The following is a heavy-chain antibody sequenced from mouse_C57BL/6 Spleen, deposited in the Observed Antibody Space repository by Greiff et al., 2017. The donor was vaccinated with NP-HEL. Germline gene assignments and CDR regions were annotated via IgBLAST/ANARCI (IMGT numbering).Heavy chain of an antibody. D-gene: IGHD1-1*01. V-gene: IGHV3-6*01. CDR2: ISYDGSN. J-gene: IGHJ4*01. CDR1: GYSITSGYY. CDR3: ARGEIPYYYGSTFYAMDY. Sequence: EVKLEESGPGLVKPSQSLSLTCSVTGYSITSGYYWNWIRQFPGNKLEWMGYISYDGSNNYNPSLKNRISITRDTSKNQFFRMLNSVTTEDTATYSCARGEIPYYYGSTFYAMDYWGQGTSVTVSS.